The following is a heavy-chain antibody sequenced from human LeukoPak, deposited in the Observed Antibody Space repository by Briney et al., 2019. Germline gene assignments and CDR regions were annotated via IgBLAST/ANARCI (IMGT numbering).Heavy chain of an antibody. D-gene: IGHD1-1*01. CDR3: VRVKGTYFDY. V-gene: IGHV3-48*01. CDR1: GFPPSSYS. J-gene: IGHJ4*02. Sequence: PGGSLRLSCTASGFPPSSYSINWVRQAPGKGLEWISYISSSSSNIYYLDSVQGRLTVSRDNGRNSLFLQIDSPRAEDTAVYYCVRVKGTYFDYWGQGSLVTVSS. CDR2: ISSSSSNI.